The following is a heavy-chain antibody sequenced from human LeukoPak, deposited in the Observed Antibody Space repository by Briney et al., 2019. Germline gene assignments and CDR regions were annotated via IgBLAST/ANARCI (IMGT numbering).Heavy chain of an antibody. D-gene: IGHD5-18*01. Sequence: SETLSLTCTVSGGSISNYYWSWIRQPAGKGLEWIGRVYSSGSTNYNPSLKSRVTISVDTSKNQFSLKLSSVTAADTAVYYCARHRGSYGQPVDYWGQGTLVTVSS. CDR2: VYSSGST. V-gene: IGHV4-4*07. CDR3: ARHRGSYGQPVDY. CDR1: GGSISNYY. J-gene: IGHJ4*02.